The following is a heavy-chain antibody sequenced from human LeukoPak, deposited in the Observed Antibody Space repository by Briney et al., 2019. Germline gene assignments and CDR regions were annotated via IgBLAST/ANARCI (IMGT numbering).Heavy chain of an antibody. CDR1: GFTFNIYA. CDR3: AKGDLPVAGIDY. Sequence: PGGSLRLSCTASGFTFNIYAMSWIRQAPGKGLEWFSTIRGTDGYTYYADSVKGRYTISRDNSKNTLYLQMNSLRAEDTAVYYCAKGDLPVAGIDYWGQGTLVTVSS. CDR2: IRGTDGYT. V-gene: IGHV3-23*01. D-gene: IGHD6-19*01. J-gene: IGHJ4*02.